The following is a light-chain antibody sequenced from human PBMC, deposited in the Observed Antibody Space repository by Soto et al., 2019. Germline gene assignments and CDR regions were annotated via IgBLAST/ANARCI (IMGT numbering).Light chain of an antibody. Sequence: QSALTQPASVSGSPGQSITLSCTGTSSDVGDYNYVSWYQQHPGKAPRLIIYEVSYRPSGVSNRFSGSKSGNTASLTISGFQAEDEADYYCSSYASSSTWVFGGGTKVTVL. J-gene: IGLJ3*02. V-gene: IGLV2-14*01. CDR3: SSYASSSTWV. CDR1: SSDVGDYNY. CDR2: EVS.